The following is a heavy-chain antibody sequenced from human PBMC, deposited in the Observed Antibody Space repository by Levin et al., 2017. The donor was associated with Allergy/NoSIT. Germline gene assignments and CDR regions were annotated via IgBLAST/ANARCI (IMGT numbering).Heavy chain of an antibody. Sequence: PSETLSLTCTVSGGSISSSSYYWGWIRQPPGKGLEWIGTIYYSGSTSYNPSLKSRVTISVDTSKNQFSLKLSSVTVADTAVYYCARHLRVVGPSGNSKYRDVWGKGTTVTVSS. CDR3: ARHLRVVGPSGNSKYRDV. V-gene: IGHV4-39*01. CDR2: IYYSGST. D-gene: IGHD4-11*01. CDR1: GGSISSSSYY. J-gene: IGHJ6*03.